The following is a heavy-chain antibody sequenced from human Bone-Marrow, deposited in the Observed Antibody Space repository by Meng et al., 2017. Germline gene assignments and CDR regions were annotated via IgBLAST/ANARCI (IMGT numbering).Heavy chain of an antibody. Sequence: VQVGECGGGLVQPGGVMRIRCAAAGFSVSSNYMSGVRQAPGKELEWVSVIYSGGSTYYADYVKGRFTISRDNSKNTLYLQMNSLRAEDTAVYYCARGAGIFGGQGTLVTVSS. V-gene: IGHV3-66*02. CDR2: IYSGGST. CDR1: GFSVSSNY. CDR3: ARGAGIF. J-gene: IGHJ4*02. D-gene: IGHD6-13*01.